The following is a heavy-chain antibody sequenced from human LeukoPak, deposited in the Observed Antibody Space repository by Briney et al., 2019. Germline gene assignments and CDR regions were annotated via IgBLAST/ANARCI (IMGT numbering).Heavy chain of an antibody. Sequence: SETLSLTCTVSGGSASTYYWSWIRQPAGKGLEWIGRIYTSGSTNYNPSLKSRVTISVDTSKNQFSLKLSSVTAADTAVYYCARGESTYYYDSSGYYYDYWGQGTLVTVSS. CDR3: ARGESTYYYDSSGYYYDY. J-gene: IGHJ4*02. D-gene: IGHD3-22*01. CDR2: IYTSGST. CDR1: GGSASTYY. V-gene: IGHV4-4*07.